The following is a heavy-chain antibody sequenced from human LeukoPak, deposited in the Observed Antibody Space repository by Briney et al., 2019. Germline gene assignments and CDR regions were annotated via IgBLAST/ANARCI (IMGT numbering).Heavy chain of an antibody. D-gene: IGHD3-22*01. CDR3: ARGPDITMIVVVIAPFDY. V-gene: IGHV4-59*01. J-gene: IGHJ4*02. Sequence: SETLSLTCTVSGGSISSYYWSWIRQPPGKGLEGIGYIYYSGSTNYNPSLKSRVTISVDTSKNQFSLKLSSVTAADTAVYYCARGPDITMIVVVIAPFDYWGQGTLVTVSS. CDR1: GGSISSYY. CDR2: IYYSGST.